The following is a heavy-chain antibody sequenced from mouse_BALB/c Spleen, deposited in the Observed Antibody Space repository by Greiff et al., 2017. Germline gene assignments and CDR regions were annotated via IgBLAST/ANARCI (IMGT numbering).Heavy chain of an antibody. CDR3: ARVYRYDYAMDD. Sequence: LQESGAELVRPGTSVKISCKASGYTFTNYWLGWVKQRPGHGLEWIGDIYPGGGYTNYNEKFKGKATLTADTSSSTAYMQLSSLTSEDSAVYFCARVYRYDYAMDDWGQGTSVTVSS. D-gene: IGHD2-14*01. J-gene: IGHJ4*01. CDR2: IYPGGGYT. V-gene: IGHV1-63*02. CDR1: GYTFTNYW.